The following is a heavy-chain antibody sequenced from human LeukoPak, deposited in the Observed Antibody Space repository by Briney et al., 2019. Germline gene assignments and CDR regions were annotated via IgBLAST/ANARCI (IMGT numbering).Heavy chain of an antibody. Sequence: PSETLSLTCAVYGGSFSGYYWGWIRQPPGKGLEWIGSIYYSGSTYYNPSLKSRVTISVDTSKNQFSLKLSSVTAADTAVYYCARSYYYDSSGYPWYFDLWGRGTLVTVSS. CDR1: GGSFSGYY. D-gene: IGHD3-22*01. CDR3: ARSYYYDSSGYPWYFDL. CDR2: IYYSGST. J-gene: IGHJ2*01. V-gene: IGHV4-39*01.